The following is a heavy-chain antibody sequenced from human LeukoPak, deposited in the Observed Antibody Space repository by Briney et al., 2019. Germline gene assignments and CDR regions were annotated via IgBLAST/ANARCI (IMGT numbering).Heavy chain of an antibody. Sequence: ASVKVSCKASGGTFSSYAISWVRQAPGQGLEWMGRIIPILGIANYAQKFQGRVTITADKSTSTAYMELSSLRSEDTAVYYCARAPTTAMVTWAFDYWGQGTLVTVSS. J-gene: IGHJ4*02. CDR1: GGTFSSYA. CDR3: ARAPTTAMVTWAFDY. V-gene: IGHV1-69*04. D-gene: IGHD5-18*01. CDR2: IIPILGIA.